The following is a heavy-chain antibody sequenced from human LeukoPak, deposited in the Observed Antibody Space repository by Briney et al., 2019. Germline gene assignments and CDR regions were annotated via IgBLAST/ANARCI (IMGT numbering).Heavy chain of an antibody. V-gene: IGHV4-39*02. CDR1: GGSISSSSYY. CDR2: IFYSGST. D-gene: IGHD2-2*03. CDR3: ARDTSTIGYCSSTSCLGVFDF. Sequence: SETLSLTCSVSGGSISSSSYYWVWIRQPPGKGLGWIGGIFYSGSTYYNPSLKSRATISADTSKNQFSLKLSSVTAADTAVYYCARDTSTIGYCSSTSCLGVFDFWGQGALVTVSS. J-gene: IGHJ4*02.